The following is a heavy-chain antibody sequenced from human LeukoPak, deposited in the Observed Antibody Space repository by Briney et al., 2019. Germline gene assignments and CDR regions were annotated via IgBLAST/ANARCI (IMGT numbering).Heavy chain of an antibody. D-gene: IGHD5-18*01. Sequence: ASVKVSCKASGYTFTSYAMNWVRQAPGQGLGWMGWINTNTGNPTYAQGFTGRFVFSLDTSVSTAYLQISSLKAEDTAVYYCAREGTDTAMVLNYYFDYWGQGTLVTVSS. J-gene: IGHJ4*02. CDR1: GYTFTSYA. V-gene: IGHV7-4-1*02. CDR3: AREGTDTAMVLNYYFDY. CDR2: INTNTGNP.